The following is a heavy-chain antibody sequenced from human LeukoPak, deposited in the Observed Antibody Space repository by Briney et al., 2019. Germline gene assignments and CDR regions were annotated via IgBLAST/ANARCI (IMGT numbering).Heavy chain of an antibody. V-gene: IGHV4-4*07. J-gene: IGHJ4*02. D-gene: IGHD4-17*01. CDR3: ARGGHDYGDYLFYFDY. CDR2: IYTSGST. Sequence: PSETLSLTCTVSGGSISSYYWSWIRQPAGKGLEWIGRIYTSGSTNYNPSLKGRVTMSVDTSKNQFSLKLSSVTAADTAVYYCARGGHDYGDYLFYFDYWGQGTLVTVSS. CDR1: GGSISSYY.